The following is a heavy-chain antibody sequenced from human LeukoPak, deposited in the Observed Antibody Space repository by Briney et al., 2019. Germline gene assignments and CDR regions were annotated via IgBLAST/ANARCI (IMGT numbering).Heavy chain of an antibody. V-gene: IGHV1-46*01. CDR3: ATQPPGASGIYYFYIDV. J-gene: IGHJ6*03. CDR1: GHSFTSYY. CDR2: INPSGVTT. D-gene: IGHD1-14*01. Sequence: GASVKVSCKASGHSFTSYYMHWVRQAPGQGLEWMGLINPSGVTTTYAQKFQGRVTMTRDMSTSTVYMELSSLRSEDTAVYYCATQPPGASGIYYFYIDVWGKGTTVTISS.